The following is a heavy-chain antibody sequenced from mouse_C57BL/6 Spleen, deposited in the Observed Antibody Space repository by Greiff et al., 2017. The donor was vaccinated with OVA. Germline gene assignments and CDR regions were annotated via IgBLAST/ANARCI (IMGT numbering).Heavy chain of an antibody. Sequence: QVQLQQPGAELVRPGSSVKLSCKASGYTFTSYWMHWVKQRPIQGLEWIGNIDPSDSETHYNQKFKDKATLTVDKSSSTAYLQLSSLTSEDSAVYYYSRWDGYYGPFAYWGQGTPVTVSA. D-gene: IGHD2-3*01. J-gene: IGHJ3*01. CDR3: SRWDGYYGPFAY. CDR1: GYTFTSYW. CDR2: IDPSDSET. V-gene: IGHV1-52*01.